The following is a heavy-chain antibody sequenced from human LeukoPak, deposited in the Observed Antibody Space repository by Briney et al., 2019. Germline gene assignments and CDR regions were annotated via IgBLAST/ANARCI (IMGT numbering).Heavy chain of an antibody. J-gene: IGHJ4*02. CDR3: AGRGAQGHSWGNDY. D-gene: IGHD3-16*01. Sequence: SSETLSLTCAVYGGSFSGYYWSWIRQPPGKGLEWIGEINHSGSTNYNPSLKSRVTISVDTSKNQFSLKLSSVTAADTAVYYRAGRGAQGHSWGNDYWGQGTLVTVSS. V-gene: IGHV4-34*01. CDR1: GGSFSGYY. CDR2: INHSGST.